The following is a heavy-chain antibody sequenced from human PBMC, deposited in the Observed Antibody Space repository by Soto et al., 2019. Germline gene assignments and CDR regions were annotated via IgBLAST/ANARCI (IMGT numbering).Heavy chain of an antibody. CDR3: AREGGCSGYDLSY. CDR1: GYSISSGYY. CDR2: IYHSGST. Sequence: SETLSLTCAVSGYSISSGYYWGWIRQPPGKGLEWIGSIYHSGSTYYNPSLKSRVTISVDTSKNQFSLKLSSVTAADTAVYYCAREGGCSGYDLSYWGQGTLVTVSS. D-gene: IGHD5-12*01. V-gene: IGHV4-38-2*02. J-gene: IGHJ4*02.